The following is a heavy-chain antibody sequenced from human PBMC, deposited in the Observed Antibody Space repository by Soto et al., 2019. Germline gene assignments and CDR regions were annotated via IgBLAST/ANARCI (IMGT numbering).Heavy chain of an antibody. CDR3: SRGLVIRPYYYHGMDV. CDR2: ISSIGST. D-gene: IGHD3-9*01. CDR1: GGSISSGDYF. V-gene: IGHV4-30-4*01. J-gene: IGHJ6*02. Sequence: QVQLQESGPGLVKPSQTLSLTCTVSGGSISSGDYFWRWIRQSPGKGLEWIGYISSIGSTYYNPSLKSRVSVSRDTSKNQFPLKLSSVTTTDTAVYYCSRGLVIRPYYYHGMDVWGQGATVTVSS.